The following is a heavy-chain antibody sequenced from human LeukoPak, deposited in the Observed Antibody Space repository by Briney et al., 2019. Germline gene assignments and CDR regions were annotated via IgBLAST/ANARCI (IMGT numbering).Heavy chain of an antibody. CDR2: IIPNSGGT. CDR3: ARDRSASGTYYYYFDY. D-gene: IGHD3-10*01. J-gene: IGHJ4*02. CDR1: GYTFAGYY. V-gene: IGHV1-2*02. Sequence: SVKVSCKASGYTFAGYYIHWVRQAPGQGLEWMGWIIPNSGGTRYARKFQGRVTMTWDTSISTAYMDLTSLRSDDTAVYYCARDRSASGTYYYYFDYWGQGTLVTVSS.